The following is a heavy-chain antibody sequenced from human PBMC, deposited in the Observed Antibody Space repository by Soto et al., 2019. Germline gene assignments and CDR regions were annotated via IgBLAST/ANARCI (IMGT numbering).Heavy chain of an antibody. CDR1: GFSLTTSGVG. D-gene: IGHD3-3*01. CDR2: IYWDDDK. J-gene: IGHJ4*02. V-gene: IGHV2-5*02. Sequence: QITLNESGPPVVKPAETLTLTCTFSGFSLTTSGVGVGWIRQSPGKAPEWLALIYWDDDKRYSASLKSRLTITKDTSKNQVVLTMASVDPADTATYYCAHRILRSVFGSVTTTAIYFDFWGQGTPVVVSS. CDR3: AHRILRSVFGSVTTTAIYFDF.